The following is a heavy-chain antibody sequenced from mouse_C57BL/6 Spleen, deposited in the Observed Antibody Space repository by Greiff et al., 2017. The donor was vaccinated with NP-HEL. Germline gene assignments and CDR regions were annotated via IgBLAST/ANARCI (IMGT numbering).Heavy chain of an antibody. V-gene: IGHV1-59*01. Sequence: QVQLQQPGAELVRPGTSVKLSCKASGYTFTSYWMHWVKQRPGQGLEWIGVIDPSDSYTNYNQKFKGKATLTVDTSSSTAYMQLSSLTSEDSAVYYCARGGRLPHVAYWGQGTLVTVSA. CDR2: IDPSDSYT. D-gene: IGHD2-10*01. J-gene: IGHJ3*01. CDR3: ARGGRLPHVAY. CDR1: GYTFTSYW.